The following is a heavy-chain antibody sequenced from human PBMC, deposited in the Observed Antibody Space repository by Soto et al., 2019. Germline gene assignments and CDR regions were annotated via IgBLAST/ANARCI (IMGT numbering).Heavy chain of an antibody. D-gene: IGHD3-10*01. CDR3: ARRGSGSYPDFDY. CDR2: IDPSDSYT. V-gene: IGHV5-10-1*01. CDR1: GYSFTSYW. J-gene: IGHJ4*02. Sequence: PGESLKISCKGSGYSFTSYWIGWVRQMPVKGLEWMGRIDPSDSYTNYSPSFQGHVTISADKSISTAYLQWSSLKASDTAMYYCARRGSGSYPDFDYWGQGTLVTVSS.